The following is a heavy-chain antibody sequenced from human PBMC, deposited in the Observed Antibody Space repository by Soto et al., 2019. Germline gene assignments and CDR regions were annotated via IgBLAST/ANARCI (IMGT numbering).Heavy chain of an antibody. D-gene: IGHD3-3*01. J-gene: IGHJ4*02. CDR2: IYYSGST. CDR1: GGSISSGGYY. Sequence: QVQLQESGPGLVKPSQTLSLTCTVSGGSISSGGYYWSWIRQHPGKGLEWIGYIYYSGSTYYNQCLKSRVTISVDTSKNQFSLKLSSVTAADTAVYYCARRVGERFLEWFDYWGQGTLVTVSS. CDR3: ARRVGERFLEWFDY. V-gene: IGHV4-31*03.